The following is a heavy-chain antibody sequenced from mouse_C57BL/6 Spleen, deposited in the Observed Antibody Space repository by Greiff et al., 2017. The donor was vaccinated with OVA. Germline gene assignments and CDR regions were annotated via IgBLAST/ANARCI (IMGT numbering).Heavy chain of an antibody. J-gene: IGHJ4*01. D-gene: IGHD1-1*01. CDR3: ARSETYYGSPYYAMDY. CDR2: INPSSGYT. V-gene: IGHV1-4*01. Sequence: VQLQQSGAELARPGASVKMSCKASGYTFTSYTMHWVKQRPGQGLEWIGYINPSSGYTKYNQKFKDKATLTADKSSSTAYMQLSSLTSEDSAVYYCARSETYYGSPYYAMDYWGQGTSVTVSS. CDR1: GYTFTSYT.